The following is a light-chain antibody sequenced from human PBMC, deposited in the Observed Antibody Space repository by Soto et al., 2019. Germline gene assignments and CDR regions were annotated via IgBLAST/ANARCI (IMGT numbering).Light chain of an antibody. J-gene: IGKJ3*01. CDR3: QQYDNLPLT. CDR1: QDITNS. Sequence: DIQMTQSPSSLSASVGDRVTITCQASQDITNSLNWYQQKPGKAPKVLIYDASILETGVPSRFSGSGSGTYFTFTISSLQPEDVATYYCQQYDNLPLTFGPGTTVDIE. CDR2: DAS. V-gene: IGKV1-33*01.